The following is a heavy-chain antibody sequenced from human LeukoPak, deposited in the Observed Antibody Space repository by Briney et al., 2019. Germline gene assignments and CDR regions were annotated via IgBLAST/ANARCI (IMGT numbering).Heavy chain of an antibody. CDR1: GGSISSYY. V-gene: IGHV4-59*08. D-gene: IGHD3-10*01. CDR2: IYYSGST. Sequence: SETLSLTCTISGGSISSYYWSWIRQPPGKGLEWIGYIYYSGSTNYNPSLKSRVTISVDTSKNQFTLKLSSVTAADTAVYYCARLALWYYSMDVWGQGTTVTVSS. J-gene: IGHJ6*02. CDR3: ARLALWYYSMDV.